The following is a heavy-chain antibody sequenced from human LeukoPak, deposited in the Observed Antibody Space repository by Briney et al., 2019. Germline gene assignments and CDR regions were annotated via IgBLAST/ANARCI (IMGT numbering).Heavy chain of an antibody. CDR1: GGSISSDY. D-gene: IGHD4/OR15-4a*01. Sequence: SETLSLTCSVSGGSISSDYWSWIRQPPGKGLEWIGYIYYSGTTNYNPSLKSRVTISVDTSKNQFSLKLNSVTAADTAVYYCARLTSSYYYYYMDVWGKGTTVTVSS. V-gene: IGHV4-59*12. CDR2: IYYSGTT. J-gene: IGHJ6*03. CDR3: ARLTSSYYYYYMDV.